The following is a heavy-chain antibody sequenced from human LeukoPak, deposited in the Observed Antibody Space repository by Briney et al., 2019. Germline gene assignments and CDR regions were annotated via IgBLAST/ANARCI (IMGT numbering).Heavy chain of an antibody. J-gene: IGHJ4*02. CDR1: GGSFSGYY. D-gene: IGHD3-22*01. CDR3: ATGHVSYYYDSSGYLEY. Sequence: SETLSLTCAVYGGSFSGYYWSWIRQPPGKGLEWIGEINHSGSTNYNPSLKSRVTISVDTSKNQFSLKLNSVTAADTAVYYCATGHVSYYYDSSGYLEYWGQGTLVTVSS. V-gene: IGHV4-34*01. CDR2: INHSGST.